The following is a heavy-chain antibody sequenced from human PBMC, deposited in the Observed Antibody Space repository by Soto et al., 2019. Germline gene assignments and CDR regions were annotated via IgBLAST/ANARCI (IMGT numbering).Heavy chain of an antibody. V-gene: IGHV4-34*01. CDR3: ARESHDILTGPPWVWYFDL. CDR1: GGPSRAFS. CDR2: INDRGPI. J-gene: IGHJ2*01. Sequence: QVQLQQWGAGPLRPLETLSLTCGVSGGPSRAFSWPWIRQSQGRGREWIGEINDRGPINYNPSLKSRVSISVDTSKNHYSLNLRSVTAADTAVYYCARESHDILTGPPWVWYFDLWGRGTLVTVSS. D-gene: IGHD3-9*01.